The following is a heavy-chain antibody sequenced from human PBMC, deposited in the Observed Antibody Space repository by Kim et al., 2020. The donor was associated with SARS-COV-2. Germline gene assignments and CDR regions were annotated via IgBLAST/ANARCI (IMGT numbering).Heavy chain of an antibody. D-gene: IGHD3-22*01. CDR2: IHSDGRLT. CDR1: VFTLSNYL. Sequence: GGSLRLSCAASVFTLSNYLMHWVRQTPGEGLVWVSRIHSDGRLTAYVDSVKGRFTISRDNAKNTLYLQMNSLRPEDTAVYYCARAGDYDMNGYYGVVHHWGQGALVTVSS. CDR3: ARAGDYDMNGYYGVVHH. V-gene: IGHV3-74*03. J-gene: IGHJ1*01.